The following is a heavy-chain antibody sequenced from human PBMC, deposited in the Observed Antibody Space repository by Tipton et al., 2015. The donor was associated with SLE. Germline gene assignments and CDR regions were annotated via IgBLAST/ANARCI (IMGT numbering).Heavy chain of an antibody. CDR3: ARALWKGGDY. V-gene: IGHV4-39*07. CDR1: GGSISSKNYY. J-gene: IGHJ4*02. Sequence: TLSLTCTVSGGSISSKNYYWGWIRQPPGKGLEWIGEINHSGSTNHNPSPKSRVTISVDTSKNQLSLKLSAVTAADTAVYYCARALWKGGDYWGQGTLVTVSS. D-gene: IGHD1-1*01. CDR2: INHSGST.